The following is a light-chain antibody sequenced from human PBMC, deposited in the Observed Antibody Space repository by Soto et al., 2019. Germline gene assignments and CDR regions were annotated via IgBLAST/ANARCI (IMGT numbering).Light chain of an antibody. CDR3: QQYYNWSWT. Sequence: EIVMTQSPSTLSVSPGERATLSCRASQSVSSNLAWYQQKPGQAPRLLIYGASTMANGIPARFSGSGSGTEFSPTISSRQPEDFSAYYCQQYYNWSWTFGQGTKVEIK. V-gene: IGKV3-15*01. CDR1: QSVSSN. J-gene: IGKJ1*01. CDR2: GAS.